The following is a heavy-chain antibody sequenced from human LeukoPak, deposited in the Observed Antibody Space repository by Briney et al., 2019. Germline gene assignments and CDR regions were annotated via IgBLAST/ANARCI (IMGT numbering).Heavy chain of an antibody. Sequence: SETLSLTCTVSGGSISRSDYYWGWIRQPPGKGLEWIGEINHSGSTNYNPSLKSRVTISVDTSKNQFSLKLSSVTAADTAVYYCARVWGVEIVVVGNYYYYGMDVWGQGTTVTVSS. D-gene: IGHD3-22*01. CDR3: ARVWGVEIVVVGNYYYYGMDV. J-gene: IGHJ6*02. CDR1: GGSISRSDYY. CDR2: INHSGST. V-gene: IGHV4-39*07.